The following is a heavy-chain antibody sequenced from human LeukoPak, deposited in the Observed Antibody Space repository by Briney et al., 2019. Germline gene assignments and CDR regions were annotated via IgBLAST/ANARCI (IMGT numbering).Heavy chain of an antibody. CDR1: GGSFSGYY. D-gene: IGHD1-1*01. J-gene: IGHJ6*02. CDR3: ARAPVQLERRSYYYYYGMDV. V-gene: IGHV4-34*01. CDR2: INHSGST. Sequence: SETLSLTCAVYGGSFSGYYWSWIRQPPGKGLEWIGEINHSGSTNYNPSLKSRVTISVDTSKNQFSLKLSSVTAADTAVYYCARAPVQLERRSYYYYYGMDVWGQGTTVTVSS.